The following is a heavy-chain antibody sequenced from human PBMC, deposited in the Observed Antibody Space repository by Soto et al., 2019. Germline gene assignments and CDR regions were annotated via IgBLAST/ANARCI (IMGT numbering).Heavy chain of an antibody. CDR3: ARDSTTGTGTTH. D-gene: IGHD1-1*01. J-gene: IGHJ4*02. V-gene: IGHV1-69*12. CDR2: IIPIFGTA. Sequence: QVQLVQSGAEVKKPGSSVKVSCKASGGTFSSYAISWVRQAPRQGLEWMGGIIPIFGTANYAQKFQGRVTITADESTSTAYTELSSLRSEDTAVYYCARDSTTGTGTTHWVQGTLVTVSS. CDR1: GGTFSSYA.